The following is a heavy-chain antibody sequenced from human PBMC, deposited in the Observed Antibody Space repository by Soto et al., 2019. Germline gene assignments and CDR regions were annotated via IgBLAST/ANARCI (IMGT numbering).Heavy chain of an antibody. V-gene: IGHV3-23*01. J-gene: IGHJ4*02. CDR3: AGFWSGYYRPNFDY. CDR2: ISGSGGST. Sequence: LRLSCAASGFTFSSYAMSWVRQAPGKGLEWVSAISGSGGSTYYADSVKGRFTISRDNSKNTLYLQMNSLRAEDTAVYYCAGFWSGYYRPNFDYWGQGTLVTVSS. CDR1: GFTFSSYA. D-gene: IGHD3-3*01.